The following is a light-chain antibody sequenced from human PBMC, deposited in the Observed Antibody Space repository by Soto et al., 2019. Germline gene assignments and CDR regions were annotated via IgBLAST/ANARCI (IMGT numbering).Light chain of an antibody. CDR1: QSVSSRN. J-gene: IGKJ2*01. Sequence: EIVLTQSRGIVSLSPGERATLSCRASQSVSSRNLAWYRQKPGQAPSLLIFGASNRATGIPDRFSGSGSGTDFTLTISRLEPEDCAVYYCLRYGDSPPAYTFGQGTKPEIK. CDR2: GAS. V-gene: IGKV3-20*01. CDR3: LRYGDSPPAYT.